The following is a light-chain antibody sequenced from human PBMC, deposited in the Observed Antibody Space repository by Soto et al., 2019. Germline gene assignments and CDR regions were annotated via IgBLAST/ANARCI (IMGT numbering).Light chain of an antibody. V-gene: IGLV1-44*01. CDR3: AAWDDRLDVYV. J-gene: IGLJ1*01. CDR2: STS. Sequence: QSALTQPPSASGTPGQIVAISCSGSSSNIGSNTVTWYQQLPGTAPKLLIYSTSQRSSGVPGRFSGSKSGASAFLSISGLQSEDEADYYCAAWDDRLDVYVFGTGTKVTVL. CDR1: SSNIGSNT.